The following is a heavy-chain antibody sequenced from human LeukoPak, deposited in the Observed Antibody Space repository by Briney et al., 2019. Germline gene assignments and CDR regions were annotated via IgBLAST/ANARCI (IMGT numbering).Heavy chain of an antibody. V-gene: IGHV4-4*07. CDR3: ARGEYYDILTGYHYWFDP. Sequence: SETLSLTCTVSGGSISSYYWRRLRQPAGKGLEWMGRIYTSGSTNYNPSLKSRVTMSVDTSKNQFSLKLSSVTAADTAVYYCARGEYYDILTGYHYWFDPWGQGTLVTVSS. CDR1: GGSISSYY. D-gene: IGHD3-9*01. J-gene: IGHJ5*02. CDR2: IYTSGST.